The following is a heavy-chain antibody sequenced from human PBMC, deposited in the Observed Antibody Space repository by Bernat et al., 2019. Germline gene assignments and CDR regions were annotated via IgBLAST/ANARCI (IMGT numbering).Heavy chain of an antibody. D-gene: IGHD1-26*01. J-gene: IGHJ6*03. CDR3: ARVGNYYYYSMDV. Sequence: QVQLQQWGAGLLKPSETLSLTCAVYGGSFSGYYWSWIRQPPGKGLEWIGEINHSGSTNYNPSLKSRVTISVDTSKNQFSLKLSSVTAADTAVYYCARVGNYYYYSMDVWGKGTTVTVSS. CDR2: INHSGST. V-gene: IGHV4-34*01. CDR1: GGSFSGYY.